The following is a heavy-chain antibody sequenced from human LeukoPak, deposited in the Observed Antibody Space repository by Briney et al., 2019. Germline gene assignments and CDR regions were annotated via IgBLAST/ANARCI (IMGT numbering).Heavy chain of an antibody. V-gene: IGHV3-74*01. Sequence: GGSLRLSCSASGFTFSSYWMHWVRQAPGKGLVWVSRIDRDGSRINYADSVKGRFTISRDNGKNTLFLQMNSLRAEDAAVYYCVRGNDYGGPHYWGQGTLVTVSS. CDR1: GFTFSSYW. CDR3: VRGNDYGGPHY. J-gene: IGHJ4*02. D-gene: IGHD4-23*01. CDR2: IDRDGSRI.